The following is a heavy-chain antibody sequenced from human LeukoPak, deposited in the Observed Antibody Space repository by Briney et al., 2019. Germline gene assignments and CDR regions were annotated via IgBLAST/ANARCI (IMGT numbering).Heavy chain of an antibody. CDR2: IHPDGKNT. CDR3: TTERPGWSVWFAS. Sequence: GGSLRLSCAASGFTFSNYWMDWVRQAPGKGLVWVSRIHPDGKNTAYADSVKGRFTISRDNARNTLFLQMNSLKADDTAVYYCTTERPGWSVWFASWGQGTLVTVSS. D-gene: IGHD6-19*01. CDR1: GFTFSNYW. V-gene: IGHV3-74*01. J-gene: IGHJ5*01.